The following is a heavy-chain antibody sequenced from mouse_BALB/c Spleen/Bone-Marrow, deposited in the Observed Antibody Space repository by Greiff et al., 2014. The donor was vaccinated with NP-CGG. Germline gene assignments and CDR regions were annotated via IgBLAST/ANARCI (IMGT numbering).Heavy chain of an antibody. Sequence: QVQLQQSGAELARPGASVKLSCKASGYTFTGYWVQWVKQRPGLGLEWIGTIYPGDGDTRYTQKFKGKATLTADKSSSTAYMQLSSLASEDSAVYYCARSKYPYAMDYWGQGTSVTVSS. V-gene: IGHV1-87*01. D-gene: IGHD5-1-1*01. CDR2: IYPGDGDT. J-gene: IGHJ4*01. CDR3: ARSKYPYAMDY. CDR1: GYTFTGYW.